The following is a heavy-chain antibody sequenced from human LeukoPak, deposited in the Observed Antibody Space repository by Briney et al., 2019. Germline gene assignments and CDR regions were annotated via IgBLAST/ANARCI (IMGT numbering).Heavy chain of an antibody. CDR2: IRYDGSNK. J-gene: IGHJ4*02. V-gene: IGHV3-30*02. CDR3: AKDLGPAATYFDY. D-gene: IGHD2-2*01. CDR1: GFTFSSYG. Sequence: GGSLRLSCAASGFTFSSYGMHWVRQAPGKGLEWAAFIRYDGSNKYYADSVKGRFTISRDNSKNTLYLQMNSLRAEDPAVYYCAKDLGPAATYFDYWGQGTLVTVSS.